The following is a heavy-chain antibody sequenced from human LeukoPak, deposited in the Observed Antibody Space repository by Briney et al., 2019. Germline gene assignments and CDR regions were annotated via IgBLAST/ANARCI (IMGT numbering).Heavy chain of an antibody. V-gene: IGHV3-9*03. Sequence: GGSLRLSCAASGFTLDDYAMHWVRQAPGKGLEWVSGISWNSGSIGYADSVKGRFTISRDNAKNSLYLQMNSLRAEDMALYYCAKDYCSSTSCEIDYWGQGTLVTVSS. CDR2: ISWNSGSI. D-gene: IGHD2-2*01. CDR3: AKDYCSSTSCEIDY. J-gene: IGHJ4*02. CDR1: GFTLDDYA.